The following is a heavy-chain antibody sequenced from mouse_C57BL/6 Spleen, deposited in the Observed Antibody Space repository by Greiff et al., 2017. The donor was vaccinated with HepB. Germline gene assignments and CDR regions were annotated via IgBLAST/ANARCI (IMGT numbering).Heavy chain of an antibody. CDR1: GYTFTDYY. V-gene: IGHV1-77*01. D-gene: IGHD2-4*01. Sequence: VQLQQSGAELVKPGASVKISCKASGYTFTDYYINWVKQRPGQGLEWIGKIGPGSGSTYYNEKFKGKATLTADKSSSTAYLQLSSLTSEDSAVYFCARWGDYDLSYAMDYWGQGTSVTVSS. CDR2: IGPGSGST. J-gene: IGHJ4*01. CDR3: ARWGDYDLSYAMDY.